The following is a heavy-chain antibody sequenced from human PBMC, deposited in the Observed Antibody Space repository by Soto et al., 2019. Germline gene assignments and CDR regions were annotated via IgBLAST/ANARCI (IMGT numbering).Heavy chain of an antibody. CDR1: GFTFSSYA. CDR2: ISGSGDST. D-gene: IGHD1-26*01. J-gene: IGHJ4*02. Sequence: EVQLLESGGGLVQPGGSLRLSCAASGFTFSSYAMRWVRQAPVKGLEWVSAISGSGDSTYYADSVKGRFTISRDDSKNSFYLQMNSLSAEDTAVYYCARRGSGSYYDYGGQGTVVPVSS. V-gene: IGHV3-23*01. CDR3: ARRGSGSYYDY.